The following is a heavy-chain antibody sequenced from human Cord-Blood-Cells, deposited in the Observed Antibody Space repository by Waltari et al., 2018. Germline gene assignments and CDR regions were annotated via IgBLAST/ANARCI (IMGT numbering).Heavy chain of an antibody. CDR1: GGSFSGYY. J-gene: IGHJ6*03. D-gene: IGHD6-13*01. CDR3: ARGRAYSSSWYYYYYYMDV. CDR2: INHSGST. V-gene: IGHV4-34*01. Sequence: QVQLQQWGAGLLKPSETLSLTCAVYGGSFSGYYWSWIRQPPGKGLEWIGEINHSGSTNYNPSLKSRVTISVDTSKNQFSLKLSSVTAADTAVYYCARGRAYSSSWYYYYYYMDVWGKGTTVTVSS.